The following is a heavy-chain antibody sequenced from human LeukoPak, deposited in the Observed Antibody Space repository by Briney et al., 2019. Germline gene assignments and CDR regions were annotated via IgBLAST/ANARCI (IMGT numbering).Heavy chain of an antibody. CDR2: INPNSGGT. V-gene: IGHV1-2*02. J-gene: IGHJ4*02. CDR1: GYTFTGYY. Sequence: GASVKVSCKASGYTFTGYYMHWVRQAPGQGLEWMGWINPNSGGTNYAQKFRGRVTMTRDTSISTAYMELSRLRSDDTAVYYCARVRIAAAGTSFDYWGQGTLVTVSS. CDR3: ARVRIAAAGTSFDY. D-gene: IGHD6-13*01.